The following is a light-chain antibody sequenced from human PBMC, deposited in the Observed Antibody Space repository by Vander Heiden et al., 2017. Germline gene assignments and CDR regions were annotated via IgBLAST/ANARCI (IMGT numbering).Light chain of an antibody. V-gene: IGKV3-20*01. CDR2: GAS. J-gene: IGKJ1*01. CDR1: QNVLSDH. CDR3: QQYEYSPRT. Sequence: EVVLTQSPGTVSLSPGEGATLPCRASQNVLSDHFAWYQQKPGQAPRLLIYGASKRTSGTPDRFSGSGSGTDFTLTISRLEPEDFAVYYCQQYEYSPRTFGQGTKVEIK.